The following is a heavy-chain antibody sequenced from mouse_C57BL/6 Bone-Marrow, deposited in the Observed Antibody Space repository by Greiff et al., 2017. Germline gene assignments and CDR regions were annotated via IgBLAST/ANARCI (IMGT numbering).Heavy chain of an antibody. CDR3: ARDWDGYFSWFAY. CDR2: INPNNGGT. CDR1: GYTFTDYY. J-gene: IGHJ3*01. D-gene: IGHD2-3*01. Sequence: EVQLQQSGPELVKPGASVKISCKASGYTFTDYYMNWVKQSHGKSLEWIGDINPNNGGTSYNQKFKGKATLTVDKSSSTAYMELRSLTSEDSAVYYCARDWDGYFSWFAYWGQGTLVTVSA. V-gene: IGHV1-26*01.